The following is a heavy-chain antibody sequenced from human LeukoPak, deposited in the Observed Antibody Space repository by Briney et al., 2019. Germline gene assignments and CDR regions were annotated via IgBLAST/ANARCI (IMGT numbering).Heavy chain of an antibody. CDR2: INTNSGGT. CDR1: GYTYTGYY. D-gene: IGHD1-26*01. V-gene: IGHV1-2*02. J-gene: IGHJ4*02. CDR3: ARGLREICFDY. Sequence: ASVKVSRKCSGYTYTGYYMRWVRQAPGQGLEGMGWINTNSGGTNYAQKFQGRVTMTRDTSISTAYMEQNRLRSGDTAVYYWARGLREICFDYWGQGNLVTVSS.